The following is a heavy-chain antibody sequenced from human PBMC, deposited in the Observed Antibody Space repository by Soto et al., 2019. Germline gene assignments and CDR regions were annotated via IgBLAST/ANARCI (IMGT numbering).Heavy chain of an antibody. V-gene: IGHV4-34*01. CDR1: GGSFSGYY. CDR2: INHSGST. D-gene: IGHD6-19*01. CDR3: AGGLAGADYYYGMDV. Sequence: QVQLQQWGAGLLKPSETLSLTCAVYGGSFSGYYWSWIRQPPGKGLEWIGEINHSGSTNYNPSLKGRVTISVDTSKNQFSLKLSSVTAADTAVYYCAGGLAGADYYYGMDVWGKGTTVTVSS. J-gene: IGHJ6*04.